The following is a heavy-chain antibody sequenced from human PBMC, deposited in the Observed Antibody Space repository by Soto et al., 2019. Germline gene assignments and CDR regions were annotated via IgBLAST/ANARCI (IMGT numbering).Heavy chain of an antibody. Sequence: PGGSLRLSCAASGFTFSIYSMNWVRQAPGKGLEWISYISSTSSTIYYADSVKGRFTISRDNAKNSPYLQMNSLRAEDTAVYYCATYYGSGSYFPDHYYYGMDVWGQGTTVTVSS. CDR3: ATYYGSGSYFPDHYYYGMDV. J-gene: IGHJ6*02. CDR2: ISSTSSTI. V-gene: IGHV3-48*01. CDR1: GFTFSIYS. D-gene: IGHD3-10*01.